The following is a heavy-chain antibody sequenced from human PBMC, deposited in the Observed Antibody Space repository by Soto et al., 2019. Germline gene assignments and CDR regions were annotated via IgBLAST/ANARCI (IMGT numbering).Heavy chain of an antibody. Sequence: QVHLVQSGAEVKKPGASVKVSCKASGYRFSAYGICWVRQAPGQGLQWMVWISTYSGNTNYAQDFRDRLTMTTDTSTNTAYMELRSLRSDEMAVYYCVRVKEGVYYDSSGYYDFWGKGTLVTVYS. CDR3: VRVKEGVYYDSSGYYDF. J-gene: IGHJ4*02. V-gene: IGHV1-18*03. CDR1: GYRFSAYG. D-gene: IGHD3-22*01. CDR2: ISTYSGNT.